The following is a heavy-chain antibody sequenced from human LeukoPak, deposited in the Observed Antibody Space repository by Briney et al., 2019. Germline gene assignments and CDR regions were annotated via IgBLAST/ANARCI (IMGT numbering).Heavy chain of an antibody. CDR2: IYYSGNT. J-gene: IGHJ4*02. Sequence: SEALSLTCSVSGASIGSSSTYYWGWIRQPPGKGLEWVGSIYYSGNTYYNPSLRSRVTISVDTSKNQFSLKLSSVTAADTAVYYCARQRSWTIVEIMGGAYFDYWGQGTLVTVSS. V-gene: IGHV4-39*01. D-gene: IGHD1-26*01. CDR1: GASIGSSSTYY. CDR3: ARQRSWTIVEIMGGAYFDY.